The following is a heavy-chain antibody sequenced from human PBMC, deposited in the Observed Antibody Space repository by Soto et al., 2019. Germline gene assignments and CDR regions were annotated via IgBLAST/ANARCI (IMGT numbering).Heavy chain of an antibody. CDR3: AKDRDGAAAGPTKFYGMDV. CDR1: GFTFSSYA. V-gene: IGHV3-23*01. CDR2: ISGSGDST. D-gene: IGHD6-13*01. J-gene: IGHJ6*02. Sequence: SLRLSCAAYGFTFSSYAMSWVRQAPGKGLEWVSVISGSGDSTYYADSVRGRFTISRDNSKNTLYLQMNSLRAEDTAVYYCAKDRDGAAAGPTKFYGMDVWGQGTTVTVSS.